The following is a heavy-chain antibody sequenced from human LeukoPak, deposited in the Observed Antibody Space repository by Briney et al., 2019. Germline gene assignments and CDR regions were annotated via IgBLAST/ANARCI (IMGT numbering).Heavy chain of an antibody. CDR2: ISSSSSTI. J-gene: IGHJ4*02. D-gene: IGHD3-10*01. V-gene: IGHV3-48*02. Sequence: GGSLRLSCAASGLTSSSDSINWVRQAPGKGLEWVSYISSSSSTIYYADSVKGRFTISRDNAKNSLYLQMHSLRDEDTAVYYCSRVRSGFHSDYWGQGTLVTVSS. CDR3: SRVRSGFHSDY. CDR1: GLTSSSDS.